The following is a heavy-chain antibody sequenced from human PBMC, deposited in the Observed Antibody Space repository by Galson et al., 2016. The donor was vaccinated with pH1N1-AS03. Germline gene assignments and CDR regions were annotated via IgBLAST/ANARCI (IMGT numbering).Heavy chain of an antibody. CDR3: AKVSALLEFDY. CDR1: GFTFSSYW. CDR2: IRFDGSNK. D-gene: IGHD1-26*01. V-gene: IGHV3-30*02. Sequence: SLRLSCAASGFTFSSYWLTWVRQAPGKGLEWVSFIRFDGSNKYYADSVKGRFTISRDNSNNTLYLQLNSLRAEDTAVYYCAKVSALLEFDYWGQGTLVIVSS. J-gene: IGHJ4*02.